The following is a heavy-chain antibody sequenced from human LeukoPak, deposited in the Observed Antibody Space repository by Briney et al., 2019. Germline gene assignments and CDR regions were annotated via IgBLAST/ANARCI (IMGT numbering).Heavy chain of an antibody. Sequence: PSETLSLTCTVSGGSISSGSYYWSWIRQPAGKGLEWIGRTYTSGSTNYSPSLKSRVTISVDTSKNQFSLKLSSVTAADTAVYYCARESSSTNYDAFDIWGQGTMVTVSS. D-gene: IGHD6-13*01. J-gene: IGHJ3*02. CDR3: ARESSSTNYDAFDI. CDR2: TYTSGST. CDR1: GGSISSGSYY. V-gene: IGHV4-61*02.